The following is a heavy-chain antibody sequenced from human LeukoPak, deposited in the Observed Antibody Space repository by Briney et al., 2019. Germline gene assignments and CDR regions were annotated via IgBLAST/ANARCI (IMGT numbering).Heavy chain of an antibody. D-gene: IGHD5-18*01. CDR2: IIPVLGIA. V-gene: IGHV1-69*02. J-gene: IGHJ4*02. Sequence: SVKVSCKASGGTFSSYTISWVRQAPGQGLEWMGRIIPVLGIANYAQKLQGRVTITADKSTSTAYMELSSLRSEDTAVYYCTYSSRGICYYWGQGTLVTVSS. CDR1: GGTFSSYT. CDR3: TYSSRGICYY.